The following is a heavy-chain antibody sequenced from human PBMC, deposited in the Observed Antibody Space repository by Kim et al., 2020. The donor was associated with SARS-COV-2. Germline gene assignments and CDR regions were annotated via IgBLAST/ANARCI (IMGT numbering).Heavy chain of an antibody. D-gene: IGHD5-18*01. V-gene: IGHV3-23*01. CDR2: ISSSGGST. CDR1: GFTFNDYA. CDR3: AKAMDTAIPDY. J-gene: IGHJ4*02. Sequence: GGSLRLSCAASGFTFNDYAMTWGHQAPGKGLEWVSAISSSGGSTFHADSVRGRFTISRDNSKNTLYLQMNSLRAEDTAVYYCAKAMDTAIPDYWGQGTLV.